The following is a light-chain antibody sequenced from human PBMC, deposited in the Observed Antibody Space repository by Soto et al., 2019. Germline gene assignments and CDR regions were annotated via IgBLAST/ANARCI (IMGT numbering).Light chain of an antibody. CDR3: QVWHIGSYRV. CDR2: DDT. J-gene: IGLJ3*02. V-gene: IGLV3-21*02. CDR1: NVGSKV. Sequence: SYELTQPPSVSVAPGQTAPISCGGNNVGSKVVHWYQQKPGQAPVLVVYDDTYRPSGIPERFSGSNSGNTATLTISRVEAGDEADYYCQVWHIGSYRVFGGGTQLTVL.